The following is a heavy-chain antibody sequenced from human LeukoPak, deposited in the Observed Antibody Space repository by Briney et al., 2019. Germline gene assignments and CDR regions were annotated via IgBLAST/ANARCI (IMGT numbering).Heavy chain of an antibody. Sequence: PSETLSLTCTVSGGSISSHSWTWIRQSPEKGLEWIGYIYKSGGTNYNPSLKSRVTITADTSKNQFSLKLTSVTAADTAVYYCAREIVVVTPDAFDIWGQGTMVTVSS. CDR2: IYKSGGT. V-gene: IGHV4-59*11. D-gene: IGHD3-22*01. CDR3: AREIVVVTPDAFDI. J-gene: IGHJ3*02. CDR1: GGSISSHS.